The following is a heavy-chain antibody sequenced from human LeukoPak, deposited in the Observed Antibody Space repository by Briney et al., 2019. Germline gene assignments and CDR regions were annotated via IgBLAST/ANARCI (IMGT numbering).Heavy chain of an antibody. D-gene: IGHD3-10*01. CDR3: ARYRGVYTDYYFDY. CDR1: GFTFSSYS. J-gene: IGHJ4*02. Sequence: PGGPLRLSCSASGFTFSSYSMSWLRPAPGKGLPGVSAISGSGGSTYYADSVKGRFTISRDNSKNTLYLQMNSLRAEDTAVYYCARYRGVYTDYYFDYWGQGTLVTVSS. CDR2: ISGSGGST. V-gene: IGHV3-23*01.